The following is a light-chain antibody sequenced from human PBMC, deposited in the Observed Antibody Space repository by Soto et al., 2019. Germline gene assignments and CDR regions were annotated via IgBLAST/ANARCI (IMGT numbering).Light chain of an antibody. Sequence: ELLLTRPLRTLSWSRRERATLSCTASPSVSSSYLAWYQQKPGQAPRLLIYAASSRATGIPDRLSGGGSGTDFTLTISRLQPEDVAVYCGQQCGSSPWTFGQGTKVDNK. V-gene: IGKV3-20*01. CDR3: QQCGSSPWT. CDR1: PSVSSSY. CDR2: AAS. J-gene: IGKJ1*01.